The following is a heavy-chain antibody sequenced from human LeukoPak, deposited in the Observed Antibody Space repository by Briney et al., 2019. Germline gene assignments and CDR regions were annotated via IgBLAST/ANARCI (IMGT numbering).Heavy chain of an antibody. Sequence: ASVKVSCKASGYTFTGYYIHWVRQAPGHGLEWMGWINPNSGGTNYAQKFQGWVTMTRDTSISTAYMELSRLRSDDTAVYYCARVALPRFWSGYYYYYYMDVWGKGTTVTVSS. CDR1: GYTFTGYY. V-gene: IGHV1-2*04. J-gene: IGHJ6*03. CDR3: ARVALPRFWSGYYYYYYMDV. CDR2: INPNSGGT. D-gene: IGHD3-3*01.